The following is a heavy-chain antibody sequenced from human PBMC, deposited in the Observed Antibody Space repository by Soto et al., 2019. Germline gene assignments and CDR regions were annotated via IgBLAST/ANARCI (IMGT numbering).Heavy chain of an antibody. D-gene: IGHD4-17*01. CDR2: IIPMFGTT. V-gene: IGHV1-69*01. CDR3: ARGNDNYGDSPPEYFQH. J-gene: IGHJ1*01. Sequence: QVQLVQSGAEIKKPGSSVKVSCRASGGTFTVYTIIWVRQAPGQGLEWMGGIIPMFGTTDYAQKFQGRVTITADDSTRTVFMELSSLRSEDTVVYYCARGNDNYGDSPPEYFQHWGQGTLVAVST. CDR1: GGTFTVYT.